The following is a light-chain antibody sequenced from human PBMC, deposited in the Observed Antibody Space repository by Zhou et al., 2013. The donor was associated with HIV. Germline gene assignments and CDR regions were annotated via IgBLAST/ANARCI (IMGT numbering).Light chain of an antibody. Sequence: SYELTQPPSVSVSPGQTAIISCSGDKLGDKYASWYQQKPGQSPVLVMYQDNKRPSGIPERFSGSNSGNTATLTISGTQAMDEADYYCQAWDSSTVVFGGGTKLTVL. J-gene: IGLJ2*01. CDR3: QAWDSSTVV. V-gene: IGLV3-1*01. CDR2: QDN. CDR1: KLGDKY.